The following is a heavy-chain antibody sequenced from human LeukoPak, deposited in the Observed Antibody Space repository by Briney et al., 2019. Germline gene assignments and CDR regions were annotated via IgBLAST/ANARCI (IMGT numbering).Heavy chain of an antibody. CDR3: ARDGYCTNGVCYGWFDP. D-gene: IGHD2-8*01. CDR2: ISSGSSYI. Sequence: GGSLRLSCAASGFTFSSYSMNWVRQAPGKGLEWVSSISSGSSYIYYADSVKGRFTISRDNAKNSLYLQMNSLRAEDTAVYYCARDGYCTNGVCYGWFDPWGQGTLVTVSS. V-gene: IGHV3-21*01. CDR1: GFTFSSYS. J-gene: IGHJ5*02.